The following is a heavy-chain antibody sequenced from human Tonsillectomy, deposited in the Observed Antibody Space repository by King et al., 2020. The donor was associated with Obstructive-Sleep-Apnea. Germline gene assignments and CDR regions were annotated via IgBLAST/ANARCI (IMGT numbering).Heavy chain of an antibody. CDR1: GGSISSGGYY. CDR2: IYYSGGT. D-gene: IGHD1-26*01. J-gene: IGHJ4*02. Sequence: VQLQESGPGLVKPSQTLSLTCTVSGGSISSGGYYWSWIRQHPGKGLEWIGYIYYSGGTYYNPSLQSRVTISVDTSKNQFSLKLSSWTAADTAVYYCARELDSGSYYLGSYFDYWGQGTLVTVSS. V-gene: IGHV4-31*03. CDR3: ARELDSGSYYLGSYFDY.